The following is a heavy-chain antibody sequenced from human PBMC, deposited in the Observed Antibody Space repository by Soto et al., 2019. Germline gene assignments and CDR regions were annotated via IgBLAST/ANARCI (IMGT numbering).Heavy chain of an antibody. V-gene: IGHV1-69*02. D-gene: IGHD5-12*01. CDR3: ARGPATPPDWFDP. J-gene: IGHJ5*02. CDR2: IIPILGIA. Sequence: QVQLVQSGAEVKKPGSSVKVSCKASGGTFSSYTISWVRQAPGQGLEWMGRIIPILGIANYAQKFQGRVKITADKSTSTAYMELSSLRSEDTAVYYCARGPATPPDWFDPWGQGTLVTVSS. CDR1: GGTFSSYT.